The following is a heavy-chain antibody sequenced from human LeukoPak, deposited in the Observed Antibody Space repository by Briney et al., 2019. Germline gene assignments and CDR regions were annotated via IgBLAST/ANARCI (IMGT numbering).Heavy chain of an antibody. J-gene: IGHJ6*03. V-gene: IGHV4-34*01. CDR3: ARVSNYDFWSGYPNRGFYMDV. CDR2: INHSGST. CDR1: GGSFSGYY. Sequence: TSETLSLTSAVYGGSFSGYYWSWIRQPPGKGLEWIGEINHSGSTNYNPSLKSRVTISVDTSKNQFSLKLSSVTAADTAVYYCARVSNYDFWSGYPNRGFYMDVWGKGTTVTVSS. D-gene: IGHD3-3*01.